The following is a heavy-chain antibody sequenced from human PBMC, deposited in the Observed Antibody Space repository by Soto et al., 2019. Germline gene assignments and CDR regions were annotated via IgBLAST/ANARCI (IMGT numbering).Heavy chain of an antibody. CDR3: ARDLALGSGWYQNQNWFDP. J-gene: IGHJ5*02. V-gene: IGHV3-21*01. CDR2: ISSSSSYI. CDR1: GFTFSSYS. Sequence: GGSLRLSCAASGFTFSSYSMNWVRQAPGKGLEWVSSISSSSSYIYYADSVKGRFTISRDNAKNSLYLQMNSLRAEDTAVYYCARDLALGSGWYQNQNWFDPWGQGTLVTVSS. D-gene: IGHD6-19*01.